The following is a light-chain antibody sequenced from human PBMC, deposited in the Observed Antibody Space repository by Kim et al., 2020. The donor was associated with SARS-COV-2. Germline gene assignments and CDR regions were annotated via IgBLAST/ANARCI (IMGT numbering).Light chain of an antibody. CDR3: QQYSSSPIT. CDR1: QSFSSNY. CDR2: GAS. J-gene: IGKJ5*01. Sequence: EIVLTQSPGTLSLSPGERATLSCRASQSFSSNYLAWYQQRPGRAPRLLIYGASSRATGIPDKFSGSGSGTDFTLTISRLEPEDFAVYYCQQYSSSPITFGQGTRLEIK. V-gene: IGKV3-20*01.